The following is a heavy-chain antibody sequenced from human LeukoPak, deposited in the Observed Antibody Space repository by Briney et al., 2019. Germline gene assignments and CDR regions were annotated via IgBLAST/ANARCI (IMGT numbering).Heavy chain of an antibody. CDR1: GFXFSDYA. J-gene: IGHJ4*02. Sequence: GGSLRLSCAASGFXFSDYAMDWVRQAPGKGLEWVSVIRSSGDTTYYADFVKGRFTISRDNSKNTLYLQMNSLRAEDTAVYYCAKGYYASGSSLSAFDYWGQGTLVTVSS. CDR2: IRSSGDTT. CDR3: AKGYYASGSSLSAFDY. V-gene: IGHV3-23*01. D-gene: IGHD3-10*01.